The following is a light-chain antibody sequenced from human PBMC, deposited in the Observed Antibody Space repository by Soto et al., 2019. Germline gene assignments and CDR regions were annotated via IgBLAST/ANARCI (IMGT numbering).Light chain of an antibody. V-gene: IGKV2-28*01. J-gene: IGKJ1*01. CDR2: SGS. Sequence: DIVMTQSPLSLPVTPGEPASISCRSSQSLLHSNGYNYLDWYLQKPGQSPQLLLYSGSNRASGVPDRFSGSGSGTKFTLKISRVEAEDVGVYYCMQALQAPRTFGQGTKVEIK. CDR3: MQALQAPRT. CDR1: QSLLHSNGYNY.